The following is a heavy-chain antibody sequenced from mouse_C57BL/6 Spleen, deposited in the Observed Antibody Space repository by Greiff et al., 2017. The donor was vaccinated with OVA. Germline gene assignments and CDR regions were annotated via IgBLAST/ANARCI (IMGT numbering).Heavy chain of an antibody. CDR3: TTDYYGSRYFDD. J-gene: IGHJ2*01. D-gene: IGHD1-1*01. Sequence: EVQLQQSGAELVRPGASVKLSCTASGFNIKDYYMHWVKQRPEQGLEWIGRIDPEDGDTKYAPKFQGKATMTADTSSNTAYLQLSSLTSEDTAVYYCTTDYYGSRYFDDWGQGTTLTVSS. CDR1: GFNIKDYY. CDR2: IDPEDGDT. V-gene: IGHV14-1*01.